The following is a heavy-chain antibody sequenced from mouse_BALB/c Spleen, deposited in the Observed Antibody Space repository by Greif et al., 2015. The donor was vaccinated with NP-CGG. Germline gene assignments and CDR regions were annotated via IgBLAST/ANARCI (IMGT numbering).Heavy chain of an antibody. D-gene: IGHD1-1*01. Sequence: QVQLQQSGAELVKPGASVKLSCKASGYTFTSYWMHWVKQRPGQGLEWIGEINPSNGRTNYNEKFKSKATLTVDKSSSTAYMQLSSLTSEDSAVYYCARDYGSPWFAYWGQGTLVTVSA. CDR3: ARDYGSPWFAY. V-gene: IGHV1S81*02. CDR1: GYTFTSYW. J-gene: IGHJ3*01. CDR2: INPSNGRT.